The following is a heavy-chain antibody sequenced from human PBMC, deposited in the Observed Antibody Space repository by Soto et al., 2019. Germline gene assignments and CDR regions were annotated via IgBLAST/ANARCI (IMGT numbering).Heavy chain of an antibody. Sequence: GGSLRLSCAASGVTFSNAWMSWVRQAPGKGLEWIGRIKGETDGGTTDYAAPVKGRFTISRDHSKDTLYLHMNSLKTEDTAVYYCTTGLSNGYYNFDYWGQGTPVTVSS. CDR2: IKGETDGGTT. V-gene: IGHV3-15*01. CDR3: TTGLSNGYYNFDY. J-gene: IGHJ4*02. D-gene: IGHD3-22*01. CDR1: GVTFSNAW.